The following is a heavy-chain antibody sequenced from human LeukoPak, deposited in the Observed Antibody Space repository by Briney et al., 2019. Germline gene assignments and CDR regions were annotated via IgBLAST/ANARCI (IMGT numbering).Heavy chain of an antibody. CDR3: ARAGGSSWYINYCDR. Sequence: PPETLSLTGTVSGGSVRSSSYDWGWIRHPPGTGLEWIGTIYYSGSTYYNPSLKSRVTISLDTSKNQFSLKLSSVTAADTAVYYCARAGGSSWYINYCDRWGQGTLVTVSS. V-gene: IGHV4-39*07. CDR1: GGSVRSSSYD. J-gene: IGHJ4*01. CDR2: IYYSGST. D-gene: IGHD6-13*01.